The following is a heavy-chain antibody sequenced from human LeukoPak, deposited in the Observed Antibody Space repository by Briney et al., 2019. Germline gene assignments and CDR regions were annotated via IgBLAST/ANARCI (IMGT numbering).Heavy chain of an antibody. CDR3: ARVEKAYCGGDCLGYFDY. CDR1: GFTVSSNY. V-gene: IGHV3-53*01. CDR2: IYSGGST. J-gene: IGHJ4*02. D-gene: IGHD2-21*02. Sequence: PGGSLRLSCAASGFTVSSNYMSWVRQAPGKGLKWVSVIYSGGSTYYADSVKGRFTISRDNSKNTLYLQMNSLRAEDTAVYYCARVEKAYCGGDCLGYFDYWGQGTLVTVSS.